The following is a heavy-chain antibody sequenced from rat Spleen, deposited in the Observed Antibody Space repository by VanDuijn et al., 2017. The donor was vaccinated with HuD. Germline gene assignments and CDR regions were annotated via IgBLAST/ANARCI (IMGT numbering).Heavy chain of an antibody. J-gene: IGHJ4*01. CDR2: ISTSGGST. V-gene: IGHV5-25*01. CDR1: GFTFSNYG. CDR3: TTGYYGWDGKCMDA. Sequence: EVELVESGGGLVQPGRSMKLSCAASGFTFSNYGMAWVRQAPTKGLEWVASISTSGGSTYYRDSVKGRFTISRDNAKSTLYLQMDSLRSEDTATYYCTTGYYGWDGKCMDAWGQGASVTVSS. D-gene: IGHD1-6*01.